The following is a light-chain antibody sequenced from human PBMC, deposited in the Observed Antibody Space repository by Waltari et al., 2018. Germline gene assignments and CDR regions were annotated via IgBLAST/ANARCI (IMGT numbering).Light chain of an antibody. Sequence: DILMTQSPLSLPVTPGEPASISCRSSQSLLHSNGYNYLDWYLQKPGQSPQVLLYLGSNRASGVPDRFSSSGSGTDFTLNISRVEAEDVGVYYCMQILQPARTFGQGTRLEIK. CDR2: LGS. CDR3: MQILQPART. V-gene: IGKV2-28*01. CDR1: QSLLHSNGYNY. J-gene: IGKJ2*01.